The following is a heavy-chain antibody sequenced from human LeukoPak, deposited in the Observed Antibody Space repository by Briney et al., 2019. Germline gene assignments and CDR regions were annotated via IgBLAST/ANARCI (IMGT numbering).Heavy chain of an antibody. CDR2: ISDSGGAT. CDR1: GFTFNNHD. Sequence: GGSLRLSCAASGFTFNNHDMTWVRQGPGKGLEWVSRISDSGGATGYGDSVKGRFTISRDNSKNTDYLQMNSLRAEDTAVYYCGRYGRNPEFWGQGTLVTVSS. V-gene: IGHV3-23*01. CDR3: GRYGRNPEF. J-gene: IGHJ4*02. D-gene: IGHD2-2*01.